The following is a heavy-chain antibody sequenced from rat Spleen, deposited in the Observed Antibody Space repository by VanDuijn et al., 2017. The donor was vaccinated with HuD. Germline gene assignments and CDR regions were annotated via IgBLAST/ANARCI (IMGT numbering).Heavy chain of an antibody. J-gene: IGHJ3*01. CDR3: ARLGIAAIGNWFGY. CDR1: GFTFSNCG. CDR2: INYDGTST. D-gene: IGHD1-2*01. V-gene: IGHV5-29*01. Sequence: EVQLVESDGGLVQPGRSLKVSCAASGFTFSNCGMAWVRQAPTKGLEWVATINYDGTSTHYRDSVKGRFTISRDNAKSTLYLQMDSLRSEDTATYYCARLGIAAIGNWFGYWGQGTLVTVSS.